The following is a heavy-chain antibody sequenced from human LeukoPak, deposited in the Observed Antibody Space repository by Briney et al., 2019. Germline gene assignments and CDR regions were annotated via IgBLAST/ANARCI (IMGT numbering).Heavy chain of an antibody. Sequence: SETLSLTCAVSGYSISSGYYWGWIRQPPGKGLEWIGSIYHTGSTYYNPSLQSRVTISLDSPKNQFSLKLTSVTAADTAIYYCASGGTAVVMALTYYFDTWGQGTPVTVSS. CDR3: ASGGTAVVMALTYYFDT. CDR2: IYHTGST. D-gene: IGHD3-22*01. J-gene: IGHJ4*02. CDR1: GYSISSGYY. V-gene: IGHV4-38-2*01.